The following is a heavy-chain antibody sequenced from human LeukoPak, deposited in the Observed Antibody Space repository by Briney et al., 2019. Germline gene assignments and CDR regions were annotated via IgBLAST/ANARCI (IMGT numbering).Heavy chain of an antibody. J-gene: IGHJ4*02. Sequence: ASVKVSCKASGYIFAHYHTHWVRQAPGQGLEWMGSLNPNTGDTLLPQKFQGRVTMTRDTSITVGYMELSSLTFDDTGVYYCARDPDPGPDLWGQGTLVTVAS. CDR2: LNPNTGDT. CDR3: ARDPDPGPDL. CDR1: GYIFAHYH. V-gene: IGHV1-2*02.